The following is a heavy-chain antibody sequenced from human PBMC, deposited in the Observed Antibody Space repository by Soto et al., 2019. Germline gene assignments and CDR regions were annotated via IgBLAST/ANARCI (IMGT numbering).Heavy chain of an antibody. CDR3: ARGWGRWPHEKPGDY. CDR2: MNPNSGKA. V-gene: IGHV1-8*01. Sequence: QVQLEQSGDEVKKPGASVKVSCKASGYTFSTYDINWVRQATGQGLEWMGWMNPNSGKAGYAQKFQGRVAMTRDTSTSTAYMELSSLTSEDTAVYYCARGWGRWPHEKPGDYWGQGTLVTVSS. D-gene: IGHD3-16*01. J-gene: IGHJ4*02. CDR1: GYTFSTYD.